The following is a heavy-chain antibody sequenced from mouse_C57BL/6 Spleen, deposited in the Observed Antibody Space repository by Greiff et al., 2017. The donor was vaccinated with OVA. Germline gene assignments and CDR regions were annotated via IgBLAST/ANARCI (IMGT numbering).Heavy chain of an antibody. CDR3: ASSRAMDY. CDR1: GFTFSDYG. V-gene: IGHV5-17*01. CDR2: ISSGSSTL. Sequence: EVKLVESGGGLVKPGGSLKLSCAASGFTFSDYGMHWVRQAPEKGLEWVAYISSGSSTLSYADTVKGRFTISRDNAKNTLFLQMTSLRSENTAMYYCASSRAMDYWGQGTSVTVSS. J-gene: IGHJ4*01.